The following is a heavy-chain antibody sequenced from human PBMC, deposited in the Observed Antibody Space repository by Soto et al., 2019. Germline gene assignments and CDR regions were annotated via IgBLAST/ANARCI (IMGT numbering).Heavy chain of an antibody. Sequence: SETLSLTCSVSGGSISSDDYYWTWIRQPPGEGLEWIGYIYYTGRTSSTPSLESRVTISIDTSKNQFSLKLSSVSAADPAVYYCSRKGSSPPEYFEFWG. J-gene: IGHJ4*01. CDR3: SRKGSSPPEYFEF. D-gene: IGHD2-15*01. V-gene: IGHV4-30-4*01. CDR1: GGSISSDDYY. CDR2: IYYTGRT.